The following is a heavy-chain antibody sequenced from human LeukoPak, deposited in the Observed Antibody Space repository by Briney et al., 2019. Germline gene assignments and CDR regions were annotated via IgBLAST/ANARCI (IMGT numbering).Heavy chain of an antibody. D-gene: IGHD3-10*01. CDR2: IHSSGST. CDR3: ARAYYYGSGSYGLDY. CDR1: GGSISSYY. J-gene: IGHJ4*02. V-gene: IGHV4-59*01. Sequence: KSSETLSLTCTVSGGSISSYYWSWIRQPPGKGLEWIGYIHSSGSTNYNPSLKSRLTISVDASKNQFSLKLTSVTAADTAVYYCARAYYYGSGSYGLDYWGQGTLVTVSS.